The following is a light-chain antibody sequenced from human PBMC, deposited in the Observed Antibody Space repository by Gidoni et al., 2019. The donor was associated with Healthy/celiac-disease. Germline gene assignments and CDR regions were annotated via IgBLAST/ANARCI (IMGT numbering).Light chain of an antibody. V-gene: IGKV1-9*01. CDR1: QGISSY. CDR3: QQLNSYPIT. J-gene: IGKJ3*01. Sequence: DIQLTQSPSFLSASVGDRVTITCWASQGISSYLDWYQQKPGKAPKLLIYAASTLQSGVPSRFSCSGSGTEFTLTISSLQPEDFATYYCQQLNSYPITFGPGTKVDIK. CDR2: AAS.